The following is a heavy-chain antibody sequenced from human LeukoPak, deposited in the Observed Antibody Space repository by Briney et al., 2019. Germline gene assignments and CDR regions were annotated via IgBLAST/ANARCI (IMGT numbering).Heavy chain of an antibody. J-gene: IGHJ6*03. CDR3: ARAAVPAAKTRYYYYMDV. CDR1: GGTFSSYA. CDR2: IIPIFGTA. V-gene: IGHV1-69*13. D-gene: IGHD2-2*01. Sequence: SVRVSCKASGGTFSSYAISWVRQAPGQGLEWMGGIIPIFGTANYAQKFQGRVTITADESTSTAYMELSSLRSEDTAVYYCARAAVPAAKTRYYYYMDVWGKGTTVTISS.